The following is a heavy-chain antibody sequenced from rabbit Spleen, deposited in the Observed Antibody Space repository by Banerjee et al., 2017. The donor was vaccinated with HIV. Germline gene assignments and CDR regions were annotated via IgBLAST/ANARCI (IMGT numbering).Heavy chain of an antibody. CDR3: ARMDHYATYAVYGDTTRPYAMDL. CDR2: INIVTGKS. Sequence: QEQLEESGGGLVKPEGSLTLTCKASGVSFSDKDVMCWVRQAPGKGLEWIACINIVTGKSVYANWAEGRFIMSRTSSTTVTLQMTSLTAADTATYFCARMDHYATYAVYGDTTRPYAMDLWGPGTLVTVS. D-gene: IGHD2-1*01. J-gene: IGHJ6*01. CDR1: GVSFSDKDV. V-gene: IGHV1S45*01.